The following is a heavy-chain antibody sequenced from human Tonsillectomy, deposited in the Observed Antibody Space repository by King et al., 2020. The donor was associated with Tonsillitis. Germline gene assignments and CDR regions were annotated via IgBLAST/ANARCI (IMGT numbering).Heavy chain of an antibody. V-gene: IGHV3-23*04. CDR1: GYTFTNYA. D-gene: IGHD1-26*01. Sequence: VQLVESGGGLVQPGGSLRLSCAASGYTFTNYAMSWVRQAPGKGLEWVSTISGRGGTTNYAESVKGRFTISRDKSKNTRYMQMNSLRAEDTALYYCAKEAEGYSGSYSFDYWGQGTLVTVSS. J-gene: IGHJ4*02. CDR2: ISGRGGTT. CDR3: AKEAEGYSGSYSFDY.